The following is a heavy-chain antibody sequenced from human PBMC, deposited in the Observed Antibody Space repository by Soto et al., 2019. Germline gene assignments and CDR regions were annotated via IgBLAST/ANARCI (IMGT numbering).Heavy chain of an antibody. J-gene: IGHJ6*02. CDR1: GGTFSSYA. V-gene: IGHV1-69*13. Sequence: GASVKVSCKASGGTFSSYAISWVRQAPGQGLEWMGGIIPIFGTANYAQKFQGRVTITADESTSTAYMELSSLRSEDTAVYYCADYSSSWGGYYSMDVWGQGTTVTVSS. CDR2: IIPIFGTA. D-gene: IGHD6-13*01. CDR3: ADYSSSWGGYYSMDV.